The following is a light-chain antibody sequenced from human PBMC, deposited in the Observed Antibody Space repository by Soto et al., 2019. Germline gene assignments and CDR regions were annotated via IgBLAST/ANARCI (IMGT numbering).Light chain of an antibody. J-gene: IGKJ5*01. V-gene: IGKV3-15*01. Sequence: DIVVTQSPSTLSLSLGETASLSCRASQTAGNCLAWYQQKPGQAPKLLIYYMSTRDTGIPARFSGSGSGTEFTLTINSLQSEDSAVYYCQQHNQWPITFGQGTRLEIK. CDR3: QQHNQWPIT. CDR2: YMS. CDR1: QTAGNC.